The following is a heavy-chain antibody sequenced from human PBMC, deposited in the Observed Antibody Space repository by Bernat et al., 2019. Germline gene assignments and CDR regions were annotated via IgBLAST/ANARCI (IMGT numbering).Heavy chain of an antibody. V-gene: IGHV1-18*04. CDR2: ISAYNGNT. CDR1: GYTFTSYG. Sequence: QVQLVQSGAEVKKPGASVKVSCKASGYTFTSYGISWVRQAPGQGLEWMGWISAYNGNTNYAQKLQGRVTMTTDTSTSTAYMELRSLRSDDTAVYFCAREKRFLEWYPSPFDIWGQGTMVTVSS. D-gene: IGHD3-3*01. CDR3: AREKRFLEWYPSPFDI. J-gene: IGHJ3*02.